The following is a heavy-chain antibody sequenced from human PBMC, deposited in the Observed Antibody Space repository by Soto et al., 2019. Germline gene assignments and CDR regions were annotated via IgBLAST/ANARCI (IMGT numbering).Heavy chain of an antibody. V-gene: IGHV1-8*01. CDR1: GNTFTSYD. Sequence: GASVKVSCKASGNTFTSYDINWVRQATGRGLEWMGWINPNSGNIGYAQKFQGRVTMTRDTATRTAYMEVSRLRSDDTAVYYCARGRASGSYYLLDYWGQGTLVTVSS. CDR3: ARGRASGSYYLLDY. CDR2: INPNSGNI. D-gene: IGHD3-10*01. J-gene: IGHJ4*02.